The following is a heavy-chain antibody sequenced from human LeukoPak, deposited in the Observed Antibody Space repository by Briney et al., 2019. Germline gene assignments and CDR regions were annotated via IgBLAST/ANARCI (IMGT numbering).Heavy chain of an antibody. CDR1: GGSFSGYY. CDR3: ARGLEYYGSGSYSFWFDP. CDR2: IYYSGST. V-gene: IGHV4-59*01. Sequence: PSETLSLTCAVYGGSFSGYYWSWIRQPPGKGLEWIGYIYYSGSTNYNPSLKSRVAISVDTSKNQFSLKLSSVTAADTAVYYCARGLEYYGSGSYSFWFDPWGQGTLVTVSS. D-gene: IGHD3-10*01. J-gene: IGHJ5*02.